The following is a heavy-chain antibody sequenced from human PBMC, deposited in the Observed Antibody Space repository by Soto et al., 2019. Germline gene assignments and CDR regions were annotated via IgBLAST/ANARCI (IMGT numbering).Heavy chain of an antibody. D-gene: IGHD2-15*01. CDR1: GFTVSSNY. J-gene: IGHJ6*02. Sequence: GGSLRLSCAASGFTVSSNYMSWVRQAPGKGLEWVSVIYSGGSTYYADSVKGRFTISRDNSKNTLYLQMNSLRAEDTAVYYCARDQGLGYCSGGSCYSHYGMDVWGQETTFTVAS. CDR3: ARDQGLGYCSGGSCYSHYGMDV. CDR2: IYSGGST. V-gene: IGHV3-53*01.